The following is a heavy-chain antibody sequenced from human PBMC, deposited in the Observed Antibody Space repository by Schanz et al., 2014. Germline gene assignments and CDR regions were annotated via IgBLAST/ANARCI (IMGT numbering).Heavy chain of an antibody. Sequence: QVQLVQSGADVKKPGASVKVSCKASGNTLSAYYIHWIRQAPGQGLEWMGWIDPNSGGTNYAQNFQGRVTMTRDTSISTAYMELSRLRSDDTAVYYCARGLVRYFAYWGQGTQVTVSS. D-gene: IGHD2-8*02. CDR2: IDPNSGGT. CDR3: ARGLVRYFAY. J-gene: IGHJ4*02. CDR1: GNTLSAYY. V-gene: IGHV1-2*02.